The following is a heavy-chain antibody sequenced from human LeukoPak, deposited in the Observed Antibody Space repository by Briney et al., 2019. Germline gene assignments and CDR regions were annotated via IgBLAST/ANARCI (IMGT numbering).Heavy chain of an antibody. Sequence: SETLSLTCAVYGGSFSGYYWSWIRQPPGKGLEWIGYIYYSGTTNYNPSLKSRVSMSVDTSKNQFSLKLSSVTAADTAVYYCARGGKYTSGYRATELGSGYSDYWGQGTLVTVSS. D-gene: IGHD5-18*01. V-gene: IGHV4-59*01. J-gene: IGHJ4*02. CDR1: GGSFSGYY. CDR3: ARGGKYTSGYRATELGSGYSDY. CDR2: IYYSGTT.